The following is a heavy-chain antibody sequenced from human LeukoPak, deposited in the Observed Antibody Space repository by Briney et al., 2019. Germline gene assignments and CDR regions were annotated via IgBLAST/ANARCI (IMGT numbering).Heavy chain of an antibody. CDR2: ISGSGGST. CDR1: GFTFSSYA. Sequence: GGSLRLTCAASGFTFSSYAMSWVRQAPGKGLEWVSAISGSGGSTYYADSVKGRFTISRDNSKNTLYLQMNSLRAEDAAVYYCAKVMGNYDFWSGNFDYWGQGTLVTVSS. J-gene: IGHJ4*02. D-gene: IGHD3-3*01. V-gene: IGHV3-23*01. CDR3: AKVMGNYDFWSGNFDY.